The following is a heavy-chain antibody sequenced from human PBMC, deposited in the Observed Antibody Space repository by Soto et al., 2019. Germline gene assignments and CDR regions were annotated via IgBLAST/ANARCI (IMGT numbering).Heavy chain of an antibody. CDR1: GYTFTGYY. D-gene: IGHD6-13*01. CDR3: ASAGAAAHPYNWFDP. CDR2: INPNSGGT. Sequence: GASVKVSCKASGYTFTGYYMHWVRQAPGQGLEWMGWINPNSGGTNYAQKFQGWVTMTRDTSISTAYMELSRLRSDDTAVYYCASAGAAAHPYNWFDPWGQGTRVTVSS. J-gene: IGHJ5*02. V-gene: IGHV1-2*04.